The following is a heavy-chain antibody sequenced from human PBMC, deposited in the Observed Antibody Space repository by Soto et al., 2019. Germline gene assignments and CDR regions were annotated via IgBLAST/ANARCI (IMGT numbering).Heavy chain of an antibody. CDR3: AKDVPVYDILTGGSKDV. Sequence: PGGSLRLSCAASGFTFRSYAMSWVRQAPGKGLEWVSAIGTRDDIFYADSVKGRFTISRDDSKNTLYLQMNSLRAEDTAVYYCAKDVPVYDILTGGSKDVWGQGTTVTVSS. J-gene: IGHJ6*02. D-gene: IGHD3-9*01. CDR1: GFTFRSYA. V-gene: IGHV3-23*01. CDR2: IGTRDDI.